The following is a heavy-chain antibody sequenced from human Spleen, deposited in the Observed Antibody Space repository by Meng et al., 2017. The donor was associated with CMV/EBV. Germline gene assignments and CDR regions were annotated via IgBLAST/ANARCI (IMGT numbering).Heavy chain of an antibody. Sequence: GESLKISCAASGLTLYNYNMAWVRQAPGKGLECVSSIDGRGHRTYYVDSVKGRFTISRDNSKNMLYLQMSSLRAEDTAVYHCAKVDKYYATDVWGQGTSVTSP. J-gene: IGHJ6*02. V-gene: IGHV3-23*01. D-gene: IGHD3-9*01. CDR3: AKVDKYYATDV. CDR2: IDGRGHRT. CDR1: GLTLYNYN.